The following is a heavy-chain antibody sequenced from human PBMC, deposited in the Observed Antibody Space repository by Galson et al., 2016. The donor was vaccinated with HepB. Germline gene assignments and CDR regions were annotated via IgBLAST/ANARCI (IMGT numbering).Heavy chain of an antibody. CDR2: ITYDGSDK. CDR1: GFTFSSYS. Sequence: SLGLSCAASGFTFSSYSMHWVRQAPGKGLEWVAVITYDGSDKFYADSVKGRFTISRDNSKNTLYLQMNNLRAEDTAIYYCARGFNYYDSCMIYWGQGTQVTVSS. CDR3: ARGFNYYDSCMIY. D-gene: IGHD3-22*01. J-gene: IGHJ4*02. V-gene: IGHV3-30-3*01.